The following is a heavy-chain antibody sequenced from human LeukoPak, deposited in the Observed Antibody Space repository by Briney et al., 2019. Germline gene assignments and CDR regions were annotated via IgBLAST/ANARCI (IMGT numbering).Heavy chain of an antibody. J-gene: IGHJ6*02. Sequence: GGSLRLSCAASGFTFDDYAMHWVRQAPGKGLEWVSGISWNSGSIGYADSVKGRFTISRDNAKNSLYLQMNSLRAEDTALYYCAKGIVERSSGSEEYGMDVWGQGTTVTVSS. D-gene: IGHD6-19*01. CDR1: GFTFDDYA. V-gene: IGHV3-9*01. CDR2: ISWNSGSI. CDR3: AKGIVERSSGSEEYGMDV.